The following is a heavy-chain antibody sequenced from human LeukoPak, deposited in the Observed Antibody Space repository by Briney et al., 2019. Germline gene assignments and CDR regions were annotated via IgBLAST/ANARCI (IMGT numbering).Heavy chain of an antibody. CDR3: AKDFFGDSTNYFFDS. CDR1: GFTFSSYG. D-gene: IGHD2-21*02. CDR2: IRYDGSNK. V-gene: IGHV3-30*02. Sequence: GGSLRLSCAASGFTFSSYGMHWVRQAPGKGLEWVAFIRYDGSNKYYADSVKGRFIISRDNSKNTLYLQMSSLRAEDTAVYYCAKDFFGDSTNYFFDSWGQGTLVTVSS. J-gene: IGHJ4*02.